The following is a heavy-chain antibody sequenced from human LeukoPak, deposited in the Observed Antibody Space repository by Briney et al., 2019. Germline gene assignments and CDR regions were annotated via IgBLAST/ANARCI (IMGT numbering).Heavy chain of an antibody. Sequence: GASVKVSCKASGGTFSSYAISWVRQAPGQGLEWMGGIIPIFGTANYAQKFQGRVTITADESTSTAYMELSSLRSVDTAVYYCARAPAAIPDHYYYYMDVWGKGTTVTVSS. J-gene: IGHJ6*03. CDR3: ARAPAAIPDHYYYYMDV. CDR1: GGTFSSYA. V-gene: IGHV1-69*13. CDR2: IIPIFGTA. D-gene: IGHD2-2*02.